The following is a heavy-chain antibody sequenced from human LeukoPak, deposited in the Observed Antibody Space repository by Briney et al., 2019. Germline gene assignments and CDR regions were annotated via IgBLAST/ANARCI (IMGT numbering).Heavy chain of an antibody. CDR2: IYYSGST. V-gene: IGHV4-59*01. Sequence: SETLSLTCTVSGGSISSYYWSWIRQPPGKGLEWIGYIYYSGSTNYNPSLKSRVTISVDTSKNQFSLKLSSVTAADTAVYYCARAPYYDFWSGYLGTYYYYYGMDVWGQGTTVTVSS. D-gene: IGHD3-3*01. CDR3: ARAPYYDFWSGYLGTYYYYYGMDV. CDR1: GGSISSYY. J-gene: IGHJ6*02.